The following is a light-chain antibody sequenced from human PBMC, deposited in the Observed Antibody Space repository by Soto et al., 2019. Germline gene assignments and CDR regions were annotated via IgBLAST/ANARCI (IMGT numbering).Light chain of an antibody. V-gene: IGKV1-33*01. J-gene: IGKJ3*01. Sequence: DIPMTQSPSSLSASVGDRVTISCQASQDITSHLNWFQQKPGKAPNLLIHGASKLQAGVPSRFSGSGSGTHFTLTISSLQPEDRATYYCHQYDALPPTFGPGTKVDFK. CDR1: QDITSH. CDR2: GAS. CDR3: HQYDALPPT.